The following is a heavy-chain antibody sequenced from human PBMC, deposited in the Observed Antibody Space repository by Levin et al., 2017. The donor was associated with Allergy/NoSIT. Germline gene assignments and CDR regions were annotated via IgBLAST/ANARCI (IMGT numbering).Heavy chain of an antibody. D-gene: IGHD6-19*01. CDR1: GYTFTGYY. CDR2: INPNSGGT. CDR3: ARDLGSGDHYFDY. J-gene: IGHJ4*02. V-gene: IGHV1-2*02. Sequence: VASVKVSCKASGYTFTGYYMHWVRQAPGQGLKWMGWINPNSGGTNYAQKFQGRVTMTRDTSISTAYMELSRLRSDDTAVYYCARDLGSGDHYFDYWGQGTLVTVSS.